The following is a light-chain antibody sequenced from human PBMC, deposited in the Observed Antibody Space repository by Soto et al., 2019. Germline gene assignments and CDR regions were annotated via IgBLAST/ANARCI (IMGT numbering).Light chain of an antibody. Sequence: DIEMTQSPSTLSASLGDRVTITCRASQSINNWLAWYQQKPGKAPKLLIYDASKLHGGLPSTFSGSGSGTEFTLTITSLQSDDFATYYCQQYNSPTFTFGPGTKVLI. CDR3: QQYNSPTFT. CDR2: DAS. CDR1: QSINNW. V-gene: IGKV1-5*01. J-gene: IGKJ3*01.